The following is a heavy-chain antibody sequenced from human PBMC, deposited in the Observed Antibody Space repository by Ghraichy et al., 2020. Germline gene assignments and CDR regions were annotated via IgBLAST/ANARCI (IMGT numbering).Heavy chain of an antibody. D-gene: IGHD5-12*01. Sequence: SETLSLTCTVSGDSINDYYWSWIRQAPGKRLEWIAFVFDTGTTKYNPSLKSRVSISLDTSRKQFSLRLDSVTAADTAVYYCSRHPPGGGYRVDDFDVWGRGTLVTVT. CDR1: GDSINDYY. CDR2: VFDTGTT. V-gene: IGHV4-59*08. J-gene: IGHJ3*01. CDR3: SRHPPGGGYRVDDFDV.